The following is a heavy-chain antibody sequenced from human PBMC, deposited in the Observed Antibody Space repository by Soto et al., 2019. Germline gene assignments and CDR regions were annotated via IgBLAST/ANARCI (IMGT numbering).Heavy chain of an antibody. CDR2: TSVCDAFI. Sequence: EVQLLESGGDLVQPGGSLRLSCAASGFNVGAFAVNWVRQAPGKGLEWVSGTSVCDAFIYYADSVRGRFSISRDASENILYLQRNSVRVDDTALYYCTRETVAGITGLDYWGPGTLVTVSS. D-gene: IGHD1-20*01. V-gene: IGHV3-23*01. CDR3: TRETVAGITGLDY. CDR1: GFNVGAFA. J-gene: IGHJ4*02.